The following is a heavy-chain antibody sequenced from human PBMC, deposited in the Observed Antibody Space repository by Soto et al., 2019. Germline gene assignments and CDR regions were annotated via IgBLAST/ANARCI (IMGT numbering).Heavy chain of an antibody. J-gene: IGHJ6*02. V-gene: IGHV3-33*01. CDR2: IWYDVSNK. D-gene: IGHD3-10*01. CDR3: ARDSHGSGSYYTPNYYYGMDV. CDR1: GFTVSSYC. Sequence: XGSLRLSFAAPGFTVSSYCMHWVRQAPGKGLEWVAVIWYDVSNKYYADSVKGRFTISRDNSKNTLYLQMNSLRAEDTAVYYCARDSHGSGSYYTPNYYYGMDVWGQGTTVTVSS.